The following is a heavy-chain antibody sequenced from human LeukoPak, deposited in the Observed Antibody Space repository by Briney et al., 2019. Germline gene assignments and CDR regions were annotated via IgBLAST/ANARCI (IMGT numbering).Heavy chain of an antibody. V-gene: IGHV3-30-3*01. CDR3: ARGTYYYDSRSLSAGAFDI. D-gene: IGHD3-22*01. CDR1: GFSLSRYG. Sequence: GGSLRLFCAASGFSLSRYGMHWVRQAPGKGLEWVAFITYDGSNKYYADSVKGRFTISRDNSKSTLYLQMNSLRAEDTAVYYCARGTYYYDSRSLSAGAFDIWGQGTMVTVSS. CDR2: ITYDGSNK. J-gene: IGHJ3*02.